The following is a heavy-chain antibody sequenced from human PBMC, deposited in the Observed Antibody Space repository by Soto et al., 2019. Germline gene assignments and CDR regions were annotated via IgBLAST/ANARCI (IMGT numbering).Heavy chain of an antibody. CDR2: INAGNGNT. V-gene: IGHV1-3*01. CDR1: GYTFTSYA. J-gene: IGHJ4*02. D-gene: IGHD1-26*01. Sequence: QVQLVQSGAEVKKPGASVKVSCKASGYTFTSYAMHWVRQAPGQRLEWMGWINAGNGNTKYSQKFQGRVTITRDTSASTAYMELSSLRSEDTAVYYCARALSGSYYNFDYWGQGTLVTVSS. CDR3: ARALSGSYYNFDY.